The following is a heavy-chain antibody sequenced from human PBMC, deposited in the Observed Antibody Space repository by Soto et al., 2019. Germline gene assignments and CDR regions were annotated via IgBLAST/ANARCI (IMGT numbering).Heavy chain of an antibody. Sequence: QVQLVQSGAEVKKPGASVKVSCKASGYTFTSYGISWVRQAPGQGLEWMGWISAYNGNTNYAQKLQGRVTMTTDTSTSTAYMELSSLRSEDTAVYYCARILTTVTPGREENAFDIWGQGTMVTVSS. V-gene: IGHV1-18*04. J-gene: IGHJ3*02. CDR2: ISAYNGNT. CDR1: GYTFTSYG. D-gene: IGHD4-17*01. CDR3: ARILTTVTPGREENAFDI.